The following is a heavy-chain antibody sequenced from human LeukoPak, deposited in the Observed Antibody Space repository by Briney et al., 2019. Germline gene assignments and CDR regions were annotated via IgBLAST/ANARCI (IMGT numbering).Heavy chain of an antibody. D-gene: IGHD3-3*01. CDR1: GFTVSSDY. J-gene: IGHJ5*02. Sequence: GSLRLSCAASGFTVSSDYMNWVRQPPGKGLEWIGEIYHDGSTNYNPSLKSRVAISVDKLKNQFSMNLRSVTAADTAVYYCASSGYYAPHPWGQGTLVIVSS. CDR2: IYHDGST. V-gene: IGHV4-4*02. CDR3: ASSGYYAPHP.